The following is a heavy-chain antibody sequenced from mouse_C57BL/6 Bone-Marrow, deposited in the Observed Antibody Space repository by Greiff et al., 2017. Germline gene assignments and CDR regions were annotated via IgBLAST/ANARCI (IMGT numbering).Heavy chain of an antibody. J-gene: IGHJ2*01. CDR2: IWRGGGT. CDR1: GFSLTSYC. D-gene: IGHD3-3*01. V-gene: IGHV2-5*01. Sequence: VKLVESGPGLVQPSQSLSITCTASGFSLTSYCVHWVRQSPGKGLEWLGVIWRGGGTDYNAALMSRLSITKDNSKSHAFSNMNSLHADDTAIYYCADLGLYYLDYWGQGTTLTVSS. CDR3: ADLGLYYLDY.